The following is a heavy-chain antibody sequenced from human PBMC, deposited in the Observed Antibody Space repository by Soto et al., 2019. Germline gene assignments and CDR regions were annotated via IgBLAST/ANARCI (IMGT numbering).Heavy chain of an antibody. D-gene: IGHD4-17*01. CDR1: GGSISRYS. Sequence: QVQLQESGPGLVKPSETLSLTCTVSGGSISRYSWSWIPQPPGKGLEWIGYIYYSGSTNYNPSLTSRVTISVDTSKNQSSLKLRSVTAAATAAYYCARSRTTVTPSGFQHWGQGTLVTFS. CDR3: ARSRTTVTPSGFQH. J-gene: IGHJ1*01. CDR2: IYYSGST. V-gene: IGHV4-59*01.